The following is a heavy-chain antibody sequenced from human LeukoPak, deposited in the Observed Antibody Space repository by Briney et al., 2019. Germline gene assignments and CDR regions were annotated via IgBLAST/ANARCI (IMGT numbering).Heavy chain of an antibody. J-gene: IGHJ4*02. CDR3: ERVWHGSGSYYPKPPDY. CDR2: INHGGST. Sequence: SETLSLTCAVYGGFFSCYYWRWIRQPPGKLLEWIGKINHGGSTNYNPSLKSRVTISVDTSKNQFSLKLSSVTAAATAVYYCERVWHGSGSYYPKPPDYWGQGTLVTVSS. V-gene: IGHV4-34*01. D-gene: IGHD3-10*01. CDR1: GGFFSCYY.